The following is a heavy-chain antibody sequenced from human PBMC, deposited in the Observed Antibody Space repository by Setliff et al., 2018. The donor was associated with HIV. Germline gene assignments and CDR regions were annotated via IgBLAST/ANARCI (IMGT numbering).Heavy chain of an antibody. J-gene: IGHJ3*01. CDR3: ARGWGHDGFDF. CDR2: INHSGGT. Sequence: SETLSLTCTVSGGSISTSYCNWIRQPPGKGLEWIGEINHSGGTNYNPSLKSRVTMSIDTSKNQFSLNVSSVTAADTAVYYCARGWGHDGFDFWGQGTMVTVSS. CDR1: GGSISTSY. D-gene: IGHD7-27*01. V-gene: IGHV4-34*01.